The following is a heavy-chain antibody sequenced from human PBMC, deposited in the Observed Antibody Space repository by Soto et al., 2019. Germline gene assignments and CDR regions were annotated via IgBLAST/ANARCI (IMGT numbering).Heavy chain of an antibody. CDR1: GGSISYYY. Sequence: QVHLQESGPGLVRPSETLSLTCSISGGSISYYYWRWVRQPPGKGLDWIGHIYYNVNTNYNPSLKSRVTISVDTSKNQFSLRLTSVTAADTAVYYCARYDFWTGYWSDWCQGILVTVS. D-gene: IGHD3-3*01. V-gene: IGHV4-59*01. CDR3: ARYDFWTGYWSD. J-gene: IGHJ4*02. CDR2: IYYNVNT.